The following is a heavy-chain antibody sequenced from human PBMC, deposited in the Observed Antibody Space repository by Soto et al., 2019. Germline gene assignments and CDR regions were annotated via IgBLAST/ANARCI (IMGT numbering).Heavy chain of an antibody. CDR3: ARWSYLDY. D-gene: IGHD3-3*01. J-gene: IGHJ4*02. CDR2: ISGSDGKT. CDR1: GFSFVSYA. Sequence: PRGSLILSCSASGFSFVSYALSWVRQAPGKGLEWVSTISGSDGKTFYADSVKGRFSISRDTSQSTLYLQMNSLRADDTAMYYCARWSYLDYWGQGNRVTVSS. V-gene: IGHV3-23*01.